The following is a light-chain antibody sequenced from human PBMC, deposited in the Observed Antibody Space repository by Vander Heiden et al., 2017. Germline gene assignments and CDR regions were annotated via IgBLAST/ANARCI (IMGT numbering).Light chain of an antibody. J-gene: IGKJ3*01. CDR3: QQSYSSPFT. CDR1: QSISDY. V-gene: IGKV1-39*01. CDR2: AAS. Sequence: DIQMTPSPSSLSASVGDRVSIPCRASQSISDYLDWYQQKPGKAPNLLIYAASSLRSGVPSRFSGRGSGTDFALPISSLQPEDFATYYCQQSYSSPFTFGPGTKVDIK.